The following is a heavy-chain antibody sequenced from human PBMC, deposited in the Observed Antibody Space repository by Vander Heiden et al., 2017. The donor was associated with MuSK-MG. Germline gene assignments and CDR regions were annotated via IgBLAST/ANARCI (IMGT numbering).Heavy chain of an antibody. Sequence: EVRLEESGGGVVQPGGSLRLSCAASGFTFSSHWMSWVREAAGGGLEWVANIKVDGSETYCVDSVKGRFSIARDNAKSSLYLQMNSLRAEDTAVYYCARYGYGSETSFGYWGQGTLVTVSS. J-gene: IGHJ4*02. CDR1: GFTFSSHW. CDR2: IKVDGSET. V-gene: IGHV3-7*01. CDR3: ARYGYGSETSFGY. D-gene: IGHD3-10*01.